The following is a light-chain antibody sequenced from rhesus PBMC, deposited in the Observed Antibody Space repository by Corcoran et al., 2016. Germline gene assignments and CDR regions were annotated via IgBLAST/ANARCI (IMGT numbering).Light chain of an antibody. V-gene: IGKV1-21*01. CDR1: QGISSW. Sequence: DIQLTQSPSSLSASEGDRVTVSLRASQGISSWLAWYQKKQGIAPKLLIYKASSLQSGVPARFSGRGSGTDVTLPISSLQPEDFATCCCLQYHRAPPWTFGRGTKGEI. J-gene: IGKJ1*01. CDR2: KAS. CDR3: LQYHRAPPWT.